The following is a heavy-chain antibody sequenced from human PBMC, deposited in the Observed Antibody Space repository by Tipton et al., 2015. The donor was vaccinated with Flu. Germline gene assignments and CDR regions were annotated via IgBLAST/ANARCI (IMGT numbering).Heavy chain of an antibody. D-gene: IGHD3-22*01. CDR1: GYTFTSYG. CDR3: AGDSPVSGYSCFVVRAGPVDGY. Sequence: QVQLVQSGAEVKKPGASVKVSCKASGYTFTSYGISWVRQAPGQGLEWMGWISAYNGNTNYAQKLQGRVTMTTDTSTSTAYMELGSLSLYVPAVYFCAGDSPVSGYSCFVVRAGPVDGYWGQGSLVA. V-gene: IGHV1-18*01. J-gene: IGHJ1*01. CDR2: ISAYNGNT.